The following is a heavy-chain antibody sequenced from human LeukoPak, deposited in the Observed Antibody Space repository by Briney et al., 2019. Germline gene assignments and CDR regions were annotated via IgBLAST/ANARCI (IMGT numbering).Heavy chain of an antibody. CDR1: GFTFRSHW. V-gene: IGHV3-7*01. CDR2: IKQDGSEK. Sequence: GGSLRLSCAASGFTFRSHWMSWVRQAPGKGLEWVANIKQDGSEKYYVDSVKGRFTISRDNAKNSLFLQMNSLRAEDTAVYYCARGGGPLDYWSQGTLVTVSS. J-gene: IGHJ4*02. CDR3: ARGGGPLDY.